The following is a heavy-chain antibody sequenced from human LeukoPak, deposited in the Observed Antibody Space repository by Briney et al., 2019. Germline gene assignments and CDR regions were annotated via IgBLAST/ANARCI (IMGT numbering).Heavy chain of an antibody. CDR3: ARGFEYNYRYTFGY. Sequence: SETLSLTCSVSGGSISTYYWSWIRQPPGKGLEWIGYIYSGSTDYNPSLRSRVTISVDTSKHQFSLKLSSVTAADTAIYYCARGFEYNYRYTFGYWGQGTLVTVSS. CDR2: IYSGST. V-gene: IGHV4-59*01. D-gene: IGHD5-18*01. J-gene: IGHJ4*02. CDR1: GGSISTYY.